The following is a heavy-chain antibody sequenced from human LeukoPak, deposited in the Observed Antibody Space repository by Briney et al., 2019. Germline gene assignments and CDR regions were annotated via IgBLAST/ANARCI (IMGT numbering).Heavy chain of an antibody. Sequence: ASVKVSCKASEYTFTGDYVHWVRQAPGQGLEWMGWINPNSGGTNYAQKFQGRVTMTRDTSINTAYMGLSRLTSDDTAVYYCARDQDGYNYDYWGQGTLVTVSS. CDR2: INPNSGGT. J-gene: IGHJ4*02. CDR1: EYTFTGDY. CDR3: ARDQDGYNYDY. V-gene: IGHV1-2*02. D-gene: IGHD5-24*01.